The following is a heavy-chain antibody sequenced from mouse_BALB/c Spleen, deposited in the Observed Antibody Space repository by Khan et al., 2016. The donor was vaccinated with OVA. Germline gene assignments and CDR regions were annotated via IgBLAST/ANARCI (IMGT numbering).Heavy chain of an antibody. CDR3: ARPPYGNFAY. V-gene: IGHV5-9-3*01. CDR1: GFTFSTYA. J-gene: IGHJ3*01. D-gene: IGHD2-1*01. CDR2: ISSYGDYT. Sequence: EVELVESGGGLVKPGGSLKLSCAASGFTFSTYAMSWVRQTPEKRLEWVATISSYGDYTYYPDNVTGRFTISRDNAKNTLYLQMSSLRSEDTAMYYCARPPYGNFAYWGQGTLVTVSA.